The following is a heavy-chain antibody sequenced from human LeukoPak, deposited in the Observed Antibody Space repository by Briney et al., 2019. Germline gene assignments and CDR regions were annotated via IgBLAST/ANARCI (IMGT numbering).Heavy chain of an antibody. CDR3: ARGSHGVGYYFDY. CDR2: INHSGST. V-gene: IGHV4-34*09. J-gene: IGHJ4*02. D-gene: IGHD3-10*01. Sequence: SETLSLTCAVYGGSFSGYYWSWIRQPPGKGLEWIGEINHSGSTNYNPSLKSRVTIPVDTSKNQFSLKLSSVTAADTAVYYCARGSHGVGYYFDYWGQGTLVTVSS. CDR1: GGSFSGYY.